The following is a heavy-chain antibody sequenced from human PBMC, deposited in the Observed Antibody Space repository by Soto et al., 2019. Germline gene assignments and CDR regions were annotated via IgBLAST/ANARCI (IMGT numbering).Heavy chain of an antibody. CDR2: VNPSGGHT. CDR1: GDTFTDYY. V-gene: IGHV1-46*01. D-gene: IGHD2-21*02. Sequence: QVQLVQSGAEVKKPVASVKVSCKASGDTFTDYYIHWVRQAPGQGLEWMGTVNPSGGHTTYAQHFLGRTTLTRDTSSLTPCTEPTTLTSKDTAIYYCARGGHVVVVTAAMGYWGKGTLVTVSS. CDR3: ARGGHVVVVTAAMGY. J-gene: IGHJ4*02.